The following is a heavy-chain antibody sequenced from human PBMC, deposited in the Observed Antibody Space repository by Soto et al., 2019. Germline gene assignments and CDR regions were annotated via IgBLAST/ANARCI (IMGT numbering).Heavy chain of an antibody. Sequence: QVQLQQWGAGLLKPSETLSLTCAVYGGSFSGYYWSWIRQPPGKGLDWIGEINHSGSTNYNPSLKSRVTISVDTSKNQFSLKLSSVTAADTAVYYCARGPGPLRWVRGVIYAFDIWGQGTMVTVSS. V-gene: IGHV4-34*01. CDR2: INHSGST. CDR1: GGSFSGYY. D-gene: IGHD3-10*01. CDR3: ARGPGPLRWVRGVIYAFDI. J-gene: IGHJ3*02.